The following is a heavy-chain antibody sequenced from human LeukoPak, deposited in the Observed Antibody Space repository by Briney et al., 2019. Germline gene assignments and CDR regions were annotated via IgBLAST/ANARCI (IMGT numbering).Heavy chain of an antibody. CDR2: IYYSGST. V-gene: IGHV4-59*08. J-gene: IGHJ4*02. D-gene: IGHD3-22*01. Sequence: SETLSLTCAVYGGSFSGYYWSWIRQPPGKGLEWIGYIYYSGSTNYNPSLKSRVTISVDTSKNQFSLKLSSVTAADTAVYYCARHARNYYDSSGFFDYWGQGTLVTVSS. CDR3: ARHARNYYDSSGFFDY. CDR1: GGSFSGYY.